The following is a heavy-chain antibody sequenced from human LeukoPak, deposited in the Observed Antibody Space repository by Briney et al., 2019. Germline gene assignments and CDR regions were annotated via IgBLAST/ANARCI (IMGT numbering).Heavy chain of an antibody. J-gene: IGHJ6*04. Sequence: SETLSLTCTVSGYSISSGYYWGWIRQPPGKGLEWIGSIYHSGSTYYNPSLKSRVTISVDTSKNQFSLKLSSVTAADTAVYYCAELGITMIGGVWGKGTTVTISS. CDR2: IYHSGST. CDR3: AELGITMIGGV. CDR1: GYSISSGYY. D-gene: IGHD3-10*02. V-gene: IGHV4-38-2*02.